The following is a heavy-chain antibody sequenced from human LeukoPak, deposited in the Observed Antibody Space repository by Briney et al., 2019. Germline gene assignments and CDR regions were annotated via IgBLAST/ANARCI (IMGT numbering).Heavy chain of an antibody. CDR3: ARVGIGYCSSTSCYFDY. CDR1: GGTFSSYA. V-gene: IGHV1-69*04. Sequence: SVKVSCKASGGTFSSYAISWVRQAPGQGLEWMGRIIPILGIANYAQKFQGRVTITADKSTSTAYMELSSLRFEDTAVYYCARVGIGYCSSTSCYFDYWGQGTPVTVSS. J-gene: IGHJ4*02. CDR2: IIPILGIA. D-gene: IGHD2-2*01.